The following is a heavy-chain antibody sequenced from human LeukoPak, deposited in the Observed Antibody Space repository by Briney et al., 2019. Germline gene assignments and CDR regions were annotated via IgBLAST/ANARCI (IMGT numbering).Heavy chain of an antibody. CDR3: ARLITFYYDSSGYADY. J-gene: IGHJ4*02. Sequence: ASETLSLTCTVSGGSISSGSYYWSWIRQPAGKGLEWIGRIYTSGSTNYNPSLKSRVTISVDTSKNQFSLKLSSVTAADTAVYYCARLITFYYDSSGYADYWGQGTLVTVAS. CDR1: GGSISSGSYY. CDR2: IYTSGST. D-gene: IGHD3-22*01. V-gene: IGHV4-61*02.